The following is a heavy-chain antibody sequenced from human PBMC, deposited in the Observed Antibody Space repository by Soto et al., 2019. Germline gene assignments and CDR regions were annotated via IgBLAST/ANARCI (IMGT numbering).Heavy chain of an antibody. CDR1: GFTFSSYA. CDR3: ASTGRFLEWLFNY. J-gene: IGHJ4*02. CDR2: ISGSGGST. V-gene: IGHV3-23*01. Sequence: EVQLLESGGGLVQPGGSLRLSCAASGFTFSSYAMSWVRQAPGKGLEWVSAISGSGGSTYYADSVKGRFTISRDNSKNSLYLQMNSLRAEDTAVYYCASTGRFLEWLFNYWGQGTLVTVSS. D-gene: IGHD3-3*01.